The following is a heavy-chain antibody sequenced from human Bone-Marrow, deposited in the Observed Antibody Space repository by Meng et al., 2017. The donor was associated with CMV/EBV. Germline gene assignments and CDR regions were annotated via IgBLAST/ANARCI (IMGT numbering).Heavy chain of an antibody. Sequence: ESLKISCAVYGGSFSGYYWSWIRQPPGKGLEWIGEINHSGSTNYNPSLKSRVTISVDTSKNQFSLKLSSVTAADTAVYYCARDYGMDVWGQGTTVTFSS. CDR1: GGSFSGYY. CDR2: INHSGST. J-gene: IGHJ6*02. V-gene: IGHV4-34*01. CDR3: ARDYGMDV.